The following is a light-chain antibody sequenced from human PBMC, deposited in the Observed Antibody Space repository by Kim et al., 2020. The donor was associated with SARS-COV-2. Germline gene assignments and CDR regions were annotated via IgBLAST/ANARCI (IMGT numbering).Light chain of an antibody. CDR3: QQYYISPYT. CDR2: KAS. J-gene: IGKJ2*01. V-gene: IGKV1-5*03. CDR1: ESFSSW. Sequence: EIQMTQSPSTLSASVGDTVTITCRASESFSSWLAWYPQKPGKAPNLLIYKASNLESGVPSRFSGRESGTDFTLTISSLQPDDFATYYCQQYYISPYTFGQGTKLEIK.